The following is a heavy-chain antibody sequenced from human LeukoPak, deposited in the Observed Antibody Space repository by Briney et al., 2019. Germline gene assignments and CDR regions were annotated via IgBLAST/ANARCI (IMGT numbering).Heavy chain of an antibody. V-gene: IGHV4-30-2*01. D-gene: IGHD5-18*01. CDR2: IYHSGST. CDR3: ARGRRTVYAPIQLWLLFDY. Sequence: PSETLSLTCAVSGGSISSGGYSWSWIRQPPGKGLEWIGYIYHSGSTYYNPSLKSRVTISVDRSKNQFSLKLSSVTAADTAVYYCARGRRTVYAPIQLWLLFDYWGQGALVTVSS. CDR1: GGSISSGGYS. J-gene: IGHJ4*02.